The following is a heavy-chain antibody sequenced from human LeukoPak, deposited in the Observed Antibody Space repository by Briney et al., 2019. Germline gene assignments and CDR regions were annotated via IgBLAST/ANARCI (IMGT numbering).Heavy chain of an antibody. CDR1: EFTFSSYA. CDR2: INVSGGST. CDR3: AKYVSAKGPPYALDV. Sequence: GGSLRLSCAASEFTFSSYAMQWVRQAPGKGLEWVSGINVSGGSTLYADSVKGRFTISRDNSKNTLYLQMNSLRAEDTAVYYCAKYVSAKGPPYALDVWGQGTTVTVSS. V-gene: IGHV3-23*01. D-gene: IGHD2/OR15-2a*01. J-gene: IGHJ6*02.